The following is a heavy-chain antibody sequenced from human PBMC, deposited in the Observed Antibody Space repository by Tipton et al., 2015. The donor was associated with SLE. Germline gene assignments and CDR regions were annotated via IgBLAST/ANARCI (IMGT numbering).Heavy chain of an antibody. CDR1: GGSFSGYY. Sequence: TLSLTCAVYGGSFSGYYWTWSRQPPGKGLEWIGEINHSGSTNYNPSLKSRVTISVDTSKNQFSLKLTSVTAADTAMYYCARGILEWSDYWGQGTLVTVSS. V-gene: IGHV4-34*01. CDR2: INHSGST. CDR3: ARGILEWSDY. D-gene: IGHD3-3*01. J-gene: IGHJ4*02.